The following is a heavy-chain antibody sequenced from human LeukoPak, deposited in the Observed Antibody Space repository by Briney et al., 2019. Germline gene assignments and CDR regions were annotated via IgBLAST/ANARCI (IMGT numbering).Heavy chain of an antibody. J-gene: IGHJ4*02. V-gene: IGHV3-30-3*01. D-gene: IGHD6-19*01. CDR2: ISYDGSNK. Sequence: GGSLRLSCAASGFTFSSYAMHWVRQAPGKGLEWVAVISYDGSNKYYADSVKGRFTISRDNSKNTLYLQMNSLRAEDTAVYYCARDPSSSWYFGIAVAGSFDYWGQGTLVTVSS. CDR3: ARDPSSSWYFGIAVAGSFDY. CDR1: GFTFSSYA.